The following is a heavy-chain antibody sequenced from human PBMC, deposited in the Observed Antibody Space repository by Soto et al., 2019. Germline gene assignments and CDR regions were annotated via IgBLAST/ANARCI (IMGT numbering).Heavy chain of an antibody. CDR1: GFVFTNFW. V-gene: IGHV3-74*01. CDR3: AKDPQSGYLVVVPAAFDY. D-gene: IGHD2-2*01. J-gene: IGHJ4*02. CDR2: IDTSGHST. Sequence: GGSLRLSCEASGFVFTNFWMHWVRHVPGKGLVWVARIDTSGHSTNYAESVKGRFTISRDNAKNTVSLQMNSLSAEDTGVYYCAKDPQSGYLVVVPAAFDYWGQGTLVTVSS.